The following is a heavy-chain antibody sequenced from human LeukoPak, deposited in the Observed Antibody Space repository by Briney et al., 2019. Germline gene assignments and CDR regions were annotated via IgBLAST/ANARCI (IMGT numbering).Heavy chain of an antibody. V-gene: IGHV1-8*01. CDR2: MNPNSGNT. D-gene: IGHD3-22*01. CDR3: ARGSYYYDSSGSPQDDY. Sequence: ASVKVSCKASGYTFTSYDINWVRQATGQGLEWMGWMNPNSGNTGYAQKFQGRVTMTRNTSVGTAYMELSSLRSEDTAVYYCARGSYYYDSSGSPQDDYWGQGTLVTVSS. CDR1: GYTFTSYD. J-gene: IGHJ4*02.